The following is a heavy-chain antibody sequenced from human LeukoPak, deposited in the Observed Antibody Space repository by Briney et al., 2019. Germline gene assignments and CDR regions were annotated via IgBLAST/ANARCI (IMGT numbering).Heavy chain of an antibody. CDR1: GFTFSSYW. V-gene: IGHV3-48*04. Sequence: PGGSLRLSCAASGFTFSSYWMSWVRQAPGKGLEWVSYISSSGSTIYYADSVKGRFTISRDNAKNSLYLQMNSLRAEDTAVYYCARGKYYYDSSGYPNWFDPWGQGTLVTVSS. CDR2: ISSSGSTI. J-gene: IGHJ5*02. CDR3: ARGKYYYDSSGYPNWFDP. D-gene: IGHD3-22*01.